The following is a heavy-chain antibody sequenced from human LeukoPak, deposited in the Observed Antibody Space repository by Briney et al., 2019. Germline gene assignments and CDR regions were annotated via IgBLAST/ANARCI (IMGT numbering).Heavy chain of an antibody. D-gene: IGHD1-7*01. CDR3: ARGANWNYVGRFDP. J-gene: IGHJ5*02. CDR1: GGSISSYY. V-gene: IGHV4-59*12. Sequence: SETLSLTCTVSGGSISSYYWSWIRQPPGKGLEWIGYIYYSGSTIYNPSLKSRVTISVDTSKNQFSLKLSSVTAADTAVYYCARGANWNYVGRFDPWGQGTLVTVSS. CDR2: IYYSGST.